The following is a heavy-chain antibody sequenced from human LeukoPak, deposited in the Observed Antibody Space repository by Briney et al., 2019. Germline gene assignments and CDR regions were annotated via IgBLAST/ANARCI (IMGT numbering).Heavy chain of an antibody. CDR3: AKSWTLRGNFDY. V-gene: IGHV3-23*01. Sequence: GGSLRLSCAASGFTFSSYAMSWVRQAPGKGLEWVSGISGSGGSTYYADSVKGRFTISRDNSKNTLYLQMNSLRTEDTAVYYCAKSWTLRGNFDYWGQGTLVTVSS. J-gene: IGHJ4*02. CDR2: ISGSGGST. CDR1: GFTFSSYA. D-gene: IGHD3-10*01.